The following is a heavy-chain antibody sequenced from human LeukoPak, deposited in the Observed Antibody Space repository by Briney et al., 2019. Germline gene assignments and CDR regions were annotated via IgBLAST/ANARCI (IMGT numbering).Heavy chain of an antibody. CDR1: GGTFSSYA. V-gene: IGHV1-69*13. D-gene: IGHD2-2*01. J-gene: IGHJ4*02. CDR2: IIPVFGTA. Sequence: PVKVSCKASGGTFSSYAISWVRQAPGQGLEWMGGIIPVFGTANYAQKFQGRVTITADESTSTAYMELSSLRSEDTAVYYCASSYCSSTSCYALFDYWGQGTLVTVSS. CDR3: ASSYCSSTSCYALFDY.